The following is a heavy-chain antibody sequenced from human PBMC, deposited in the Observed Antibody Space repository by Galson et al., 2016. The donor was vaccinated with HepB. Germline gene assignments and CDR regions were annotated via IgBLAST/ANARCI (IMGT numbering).Heavy chain of an antibody. J-gene: IGHJ4*02. Sequence: SLRLSCAASGFTFRNYAMHWVRQAPGKGLEWISHIKSDGRSTNYADSVKGRFIISRDNAKNTLYLQMNSPRAEDTAVYYCARLSLVVGSTIDYWGQGTLVTVSS. CDR2: IKSDGRST. V-gene: IGHV3-74*01. D-gene: IGHD3-22*01. CDR1: GFTFRNYA. CDR3: ARLSLVVGSTIDY.